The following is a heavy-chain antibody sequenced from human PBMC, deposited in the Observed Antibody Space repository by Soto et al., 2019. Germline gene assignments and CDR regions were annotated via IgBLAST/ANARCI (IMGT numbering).Heavy chain of an antibody. J-gene: IGHJ4*02. V-gene: IGHV4-59*01. CDR1: GGSISSYY. Sequence: SETLSLTCTVSGGSISSYYWSWIRQPPGKGLEWIGYIYYSGSTNYNPSLKSRVTISVDTSKNQFSLKLSSVTAADTAVYYCARDPEAYYFDYWGQGTLVTVSS. CDR3: ARDPEAYYFDY. CDR2: IYYSGST.